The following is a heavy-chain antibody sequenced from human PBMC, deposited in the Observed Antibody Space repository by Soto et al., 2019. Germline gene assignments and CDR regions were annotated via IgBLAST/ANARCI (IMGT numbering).Heavy chain of an antibody. J-gene: IGHJ6*03. V-gene: IGHV4-59*01. Sequence: PSESLSLTCTVSGGSISSYYWSWIRQPPGKGLEWIGYIYYSGSTNYNPSLKSRVTISLDTSKDQFSLKLSSVTAADTAVYYCARVGGPRDYDLWSGYYTAPTYYYYMDVWGNGTPVTLSS. CDR3: ARVGGPRDYDLWSGYYTAPTYYYYMDV. CDR1: GGSISSYY. CDR2: IYYSGST. D-gene: IGHD3-3*01.